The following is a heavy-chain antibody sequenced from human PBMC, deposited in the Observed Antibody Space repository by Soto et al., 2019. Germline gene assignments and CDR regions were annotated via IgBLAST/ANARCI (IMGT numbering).Heavy chain of an antibody. V-gene: IGHV3-23*01. CDR2: ISGSGGST. Sequence: GGSLRLSCAASGFTFSSYAMSWVRQAPGKGLEWVSAISGSGGSTYYADSVKGRFTISRDNSKNTLYLQMNSLRAEDTAVYYGAKGRGIWSGYYNWGQGTLVTVSS. D-gene: IGHD3-3*01. CDR3: AKGRGIWSGYYN. CDR1: GFTFSSYA. J-gene: IGHJ4*02.